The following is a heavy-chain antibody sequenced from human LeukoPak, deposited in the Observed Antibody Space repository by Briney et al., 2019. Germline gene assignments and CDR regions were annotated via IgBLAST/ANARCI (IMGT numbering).Heavy chain of an antibody. CDR3: TNPRYDSSGYYYVD. Sequence: ASVTVSCTASGYTFTDYTMHWLRQAPGQRLDWMGWINGGSGNTKYSPEFQGRVTITRDTSASTAYMELSSLRSEDTAVYYCTNPRYDSSGYYYVDWGQGTLVTVSS. D-gene: IGHD3-22*01. CDR2: INGGSGNT. J-gene: IGHJ4*02. V-gene: IGHV1-3*01. CDR1: GYTFTDYT.